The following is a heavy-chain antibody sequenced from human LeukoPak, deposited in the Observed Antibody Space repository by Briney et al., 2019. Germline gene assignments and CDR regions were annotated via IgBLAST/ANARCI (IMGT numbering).Heavy chain of an antibody. CDR2: IDPSDSDA. V-gene: IGHV5-51*03. Sequence: GESLKLLCPGSGYPFTASWIAWVRQMPGKGLEWMGTIDPSDSDARYSPSFEGQVTLSVDKSNNTAYLQWTQLKASDTALYFCARRVGNTWTWHLDSWGQGTLVTVSP. CDR1: GYPFTASW. D-gene: IGHD2/OR15-2a*01. J-gene: IGHJ4*02. CDR3: ARRVGNTWTWHLDS.